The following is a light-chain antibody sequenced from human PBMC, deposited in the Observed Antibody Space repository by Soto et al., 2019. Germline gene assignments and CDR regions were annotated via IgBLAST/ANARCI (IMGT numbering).Light chain of an antibody. CDR3: QQYNSYSSFT. J-gene: IGKJ2*01. CDR1: QSISSW. Sequence: DIQMTQSPSTLSASVGDRVTITCRASQSISSWLAWYQQKPGKAPKVLIYDASSLESGGPSRFSGSGSGTEFTLTISSLQPDDFATYYFQQYNSYSSFTFGQGTKLELK. V-gene: IGKV1-5*01. CDR2: DAS.